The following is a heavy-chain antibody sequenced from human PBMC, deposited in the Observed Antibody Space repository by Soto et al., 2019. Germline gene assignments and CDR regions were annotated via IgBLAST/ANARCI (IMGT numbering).Heavy chain of an antibody. CDR1: GFTFSSYA. V-gene: IGHV3-23*01. Sequence: EVQLLESGGGLVQPGGSLRLSCAASGFTFSSYAMNWVRQAPGKGLEWVSGISVSGGNTDYADYVKGRFTISRDNSQNTLYLQMNSLRAEDTAVSFRAKRAGGGSGPFDYWGQGTLVTVSS. D-gene: IGHD6-19*01. CDR3: AKRAGGGSGPFDY. CDR2: ISVSGGNT. J-gene: IGHJ4*02.